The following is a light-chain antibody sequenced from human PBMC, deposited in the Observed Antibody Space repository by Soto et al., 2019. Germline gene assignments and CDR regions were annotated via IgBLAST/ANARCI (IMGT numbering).Light chain of an antibody. CDR2: DAS. V-gene: IGKV3-15*01. J-gene: IGKJ4*01. Sequence: EIVMTQSPATLSVSPGERATLSCRASQGIGSTLAWYQQKPGQTPKLLIFDASTRATGVPARFSGGGSGTEFTLTINSLQSEDFAVYYCQRYNRWPLSFCGGTKVEIK. CDR1: QGIGST. CDR3: QRYNRWPLS.